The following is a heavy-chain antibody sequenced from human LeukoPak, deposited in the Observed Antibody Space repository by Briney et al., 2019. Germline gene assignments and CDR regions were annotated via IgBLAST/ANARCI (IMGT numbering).Heavy chain of an antibody. Sequence: TSETLSLTCTVSGDFITSGSGIFYWGWIRQSPGKGLEWIGSVFYSGSTSYNPSLKSRVTISVDTSKNQFSLKLSSVTAADTAVYYCARNSTTVNHVYKFFDYWGQGTLVTVSP. D-gene: IGHD4-17*01. CDR2: VFYSGST. V-gene: IGHV4-39*01. CDR3: ARNSTTVNHVYKFFDY. J-gene: IGHJ4*02. CDR1: GDFITSGSGIFY.